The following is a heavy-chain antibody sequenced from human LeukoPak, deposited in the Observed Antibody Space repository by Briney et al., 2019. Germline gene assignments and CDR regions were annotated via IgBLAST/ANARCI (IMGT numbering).Heavy chain of an antibody. Sequence: KPSETLSLTCTDSGGSISSYYWSWIRQPPGKGLEWIGYISYSGTTNYNPSLKSRVTISVAPSKNQFSLKLRSVTAPDTAVYYCARDRGNYFDYWGQGTLVTVSS. J-gene: IGHJ4*02. CDR3: ARDRGNYFDY. V-gene: IGHV4-59*01. CDR1: GGSISSYY. D-gene: IGHD6-13*01. CDR2: ISYSGTT.